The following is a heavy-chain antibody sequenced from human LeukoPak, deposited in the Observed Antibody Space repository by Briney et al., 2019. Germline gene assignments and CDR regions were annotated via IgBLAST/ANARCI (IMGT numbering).Heavy chain of an antibody. V-gene: IGHV3-30*04. D-gene: IGHD6-13*01. Sequence: GRSLRLSCAASGVTFSIYSMHWVRQAPGKGLEWVTTISYDGSNKYYADPVKGRFTISRDNSKDTLYLQMTSLRVEDTAMYYCAPLPGIASAGVDYWGQGTLVTVSS. CDR2: ISYDGSNK. CDR3: APLPGIASAGVDY. J-gene: IGHJ4*02. CDR1: GVTFSIYS.